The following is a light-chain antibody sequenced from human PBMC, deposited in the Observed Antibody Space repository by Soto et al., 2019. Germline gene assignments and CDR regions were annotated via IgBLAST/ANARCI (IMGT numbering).Light chain of an antibody. CDR1: QSISGW. J-gene: IGKJ2*01. V-gene: IGKV1-5*01. CDR3: QQYNSLPYT. Sequence: DIQMTQSPSTLSASVGDRVTITCRASQSISGWLAWYQQRPGKAPKLLIYDASSLESGVPSRFSGTRSGTEFSLTISSLQPDDFATYYCQQYNSLPYTFGQGTKLEIK. CDR2: DAS.